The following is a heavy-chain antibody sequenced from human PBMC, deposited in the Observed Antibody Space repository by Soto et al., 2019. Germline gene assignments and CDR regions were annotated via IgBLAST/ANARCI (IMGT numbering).Heavy chain of an antibody. CDR2: IYHSGST. V-gene: IGHV4-4*02. Sequence: QVQLQESGPGLVKPSGTLSLTCAVSSGSISSGNWWSWVRQPPGKGLEWIGEIYHSGSTNYNPSLKSRVNISVDKSKNQFSLKLSSVTAADTAVYYCAMRDYSNYVFDYWGQGTLVTVSS. D-gene: IGHD4-4*01. J-gene: IGHJ4*02. CDR3: AMRDYSNYVFDY. CDR1: SGSISSGNW.